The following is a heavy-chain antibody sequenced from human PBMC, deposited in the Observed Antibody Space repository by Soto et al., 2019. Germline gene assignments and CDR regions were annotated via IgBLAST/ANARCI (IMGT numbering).Heavy chain of an antibody. D-gene: IGHD3-22*01. CDR3: AKDLTYYYDSSGYYS. CDR1: GFTFSSYS. J-gene: IGHJ5*01. Sequence: GGSLRLSCAASGFTFSSYSMNWVRQAPGKGLEWVSYISSSSSTIYYADSVKGRFTISRDNSKNTLYLQMNSLRAEDTAVYYCAKDLTYYYDSSGYYSGGQGTLVTVSS. CDR2: ISSSSSTI. V-gene: IGHV3-48*01.